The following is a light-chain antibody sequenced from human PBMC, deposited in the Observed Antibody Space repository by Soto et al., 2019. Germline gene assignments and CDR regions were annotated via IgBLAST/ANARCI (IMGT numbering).Light chain of an antibody. J-gene: IGKJ4*01. Sequence: DIQMTQSPSSLSASVGDRVTITCRASQTLFTYLNWYQHKPGKAPKLLVYDASTLRSGVPSRFSASGSGTDFTLTISNLQPEDFATYYCQQNYITPPFTFGGGTKVE. CDR2: DAS. CDR3: QQNYITPPFT. V-gene: IGKV1-39*01. CDR1: QTLFTY.